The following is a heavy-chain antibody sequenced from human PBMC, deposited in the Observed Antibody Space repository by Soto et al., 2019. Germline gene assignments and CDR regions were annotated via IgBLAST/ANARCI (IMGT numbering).Heavy chain of an antibody. V-gene: IGHV6-1*01. CDR1: GDSVSSNLAA. CDR3: ATGSYYFDY. CDR2: TYYRFKRYN. Sequence: PSQTLSLTCVISGDSVSSNLAACNWIRHSPSRGLEWLGRTYYRFKRYNDYAVSVKSRITINPDTSKNKISLQLNSMTPEDTAVYYCATGSYYFDYWGQGTLVTVSS. D-gene: IGHD3-10*01. J-gene: IGHJ4*02.